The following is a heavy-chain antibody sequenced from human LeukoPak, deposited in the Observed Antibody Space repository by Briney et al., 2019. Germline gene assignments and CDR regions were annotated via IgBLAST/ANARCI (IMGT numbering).Heavy chain of an antibody. CDR3: AARPYYYDSSGYLGGGYYYMDV. J-gene: IGHJ6*03. CDR1: GGTFSSYA. CDR2: MNPNSGNT. D-gene: IGHD3-22*01. Sequence: GASVKVSCKASGGTFSSYAISWVRQAPGQGLEWMGWMNPNSGNTGYAQKFQGRVTMTRNTSISTAYMELSSLRSEDTAVYYCAARPYYYDSSGYLGGGYYYMDVWGKGTTVTVSS. V-gene: IGHV1-8*02.